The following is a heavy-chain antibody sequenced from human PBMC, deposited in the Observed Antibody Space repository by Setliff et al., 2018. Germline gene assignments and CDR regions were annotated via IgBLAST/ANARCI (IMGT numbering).Heavy chain of an antibody. J-gene: IGHJ4*02. V-gene: IGHV4-59*13. CDR2: VHYSGDS. CDR3: ARQPSSGSYYNPRPYYFDY. CDR1: GGSMTSYY. D-gene: IGHD3-10*01. Sequence: LSLTCTVSGGSMTSYYWSWIRQSPWKGRERIGYVHYSGDSNYNPSLKSRVTMSVDTSKNQFSLNLRSVTAADTAVYYCARQPSSGSYYNPRPYYFDYWGQGTLVTAPQ.